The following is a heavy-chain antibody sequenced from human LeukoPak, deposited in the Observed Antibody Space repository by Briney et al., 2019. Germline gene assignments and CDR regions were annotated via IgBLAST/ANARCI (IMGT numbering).Heavy chain of an antibody. CDR2: INSDGSIT. V-gene: IGHV3-74*01. CDR1: GFTFTTYW. D-gene: IGHD5-18*01. Sequence: GGSLRLSCAASGFTFTTYWMHWVRQAPGKGLVWVSHINSDGSITSYADSVKGRFTISRDNAKNTLYLQMNSLRAEDTAVYYCARDTVDTANAVWGQGTTVTVSS. CDR3: ARDTVDTANAV. J-gene: IGHJ6*02.